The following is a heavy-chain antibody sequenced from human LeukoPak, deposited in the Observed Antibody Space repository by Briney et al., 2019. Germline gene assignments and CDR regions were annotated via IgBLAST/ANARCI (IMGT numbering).Heavy chain of an antibody. CDR3: ARRRYYDSTGYLN. D-gene: IGHD3-22*01. J-gene: IGHJ1*01. Sequence: SETLSLTCTVFGDSVSRSDSYWDWIRQPPGKGLEWIGTIYYSGRTYYSPSLKSRVTISVDTSNNQFSLNLSSVTAADTALYFCARRRYYDSTGYLNWGQGTLVTVSS. V-gene: IGHV4-39*01. CDR1: GDSVSRSDSY. CDR2: IYYSGRT.